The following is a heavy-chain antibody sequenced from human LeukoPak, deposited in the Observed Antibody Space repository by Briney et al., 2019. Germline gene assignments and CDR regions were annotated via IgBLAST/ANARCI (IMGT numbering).Heavy chain of an antibody. Sequence: PGGSLRLSCAASGFTFSNSWMSWVRQAPGKGLEWVANIKQDGSEKYYVDSVKGRFTISRDNAKNSLYLQMNSLRAEDTAIYYCAKGKDCWGQGTLVTVSS. CDR3: AKGKDC. CDR1: GFTFSNSW. J-gene: IGHJ4*02. V-gene: IGHV3-7*05. CDR2: IKQDGSEK.